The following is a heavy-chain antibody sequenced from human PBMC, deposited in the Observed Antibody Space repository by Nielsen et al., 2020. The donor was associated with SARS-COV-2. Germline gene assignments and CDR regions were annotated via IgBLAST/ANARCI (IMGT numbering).Heavy chain of an antibody. J-gene: IGHJ4*02. CDR3: ARHWDRLRLGEFSPPFDY. CDR2: IYYSGST. Sequence: SETLSLTCTVSGGSISSGGYSWSWIRQHPGTGLEWIGYIYYSGSTYYNPSLKSRVTISVDTSKNQLSLKLSSVTAADTAVYYCARHWDRLRLGEFSPPFDYWGQGTLVTVSS. D-gene: IGHD3-16*02. CDR1: GGSISSGGYS. V-gene: IGHV4-31*03.